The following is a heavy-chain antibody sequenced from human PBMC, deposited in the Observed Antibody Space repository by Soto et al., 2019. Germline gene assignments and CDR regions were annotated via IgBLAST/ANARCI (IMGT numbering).Heavy chain of an antibody. CDR3: ARLARDVTAIVIDY. Sequence: SETLSLTCTVSGGSISSGGYYWSWIRQHPGKGLEWIGYIYYSGSTYYNPSLKSRVTISVDTSKNQFSLKLSSVTAADTAVYYCARLARDVTAIVIDYWGQGTLVTVSS. CDR1: GGSISSGGYY. D-gene: IGHD2-21*02. CDR2: IYYSGST. V-gene: IGHV4-31*03. J-gene: IGHJ4*02.